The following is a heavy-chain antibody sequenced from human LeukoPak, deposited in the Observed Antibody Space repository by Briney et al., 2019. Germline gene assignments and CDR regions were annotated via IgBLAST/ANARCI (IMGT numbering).Heavy chain of an antibody. CDR2: ISGSGGST. V-gene: IGHV3-23*01. J-gene: IGHJ6*03. D-gene: IGHD3-10*01. Sequence: GGSLRLSCAASGFTFSSYAMSWVRQAPGKGLEWVSAISGSGGSTYYADSVKGRFTISRDNSKNTLYLQTNSLRAEDTAVYYCAKGALRFGELLSYPYYYYMDVWGKGTTVTISS. CDR1: GFTFSSYA. CDR3: AKGALRFGELLSYPYYYYMDV.